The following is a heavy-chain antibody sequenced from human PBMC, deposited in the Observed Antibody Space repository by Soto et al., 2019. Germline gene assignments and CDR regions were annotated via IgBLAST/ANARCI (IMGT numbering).Heavy chain of an antibody. CDR2: INHSGST. CDR1: GGSYSGYY. V-gene: IGHV4-34*01. Sequence: SETLSLTCAVYGGSYSGYYTTWIRQPPGTGLEWIGEINHSGSTNYIPTLKSRVTISVDTSKNQFSLKLTSVTAADTAVYYCARDKITGLFDYWGQGTLVTVSS. CDR3: ARDKITGLFDY. J-gene: IGHJ4*02. D-gene: IGHD2-8*02.